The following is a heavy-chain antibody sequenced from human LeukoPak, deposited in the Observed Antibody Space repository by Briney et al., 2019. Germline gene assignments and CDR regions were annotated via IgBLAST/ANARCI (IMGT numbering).Heavy chain of an antibody. Sequence: ASVKVSCKASGYTFTGYYMHWVRQAPGQGLEWMGWINPNSGGTNYAQKFQGRVTRTRDTSISTAYMELSRLRSDDTAVYYWARWLGQGITIFGVVIPTQVNWFDPWGQGTLVTVSS. D-gene: IGHD3-3*01. CDR3: ARWLGQGITIFGVVIPTQVNWFDP. V-gene: IGHV1-2*02. CDR2: INPNSGGT. J-gene: IGHJ5*02. CDR1: GYTFTGYY.